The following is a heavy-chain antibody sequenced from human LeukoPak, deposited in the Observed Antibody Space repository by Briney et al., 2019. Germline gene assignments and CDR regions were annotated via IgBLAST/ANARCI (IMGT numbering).Heavy chain of an antibody. CDR3: AKDLIAARPPRSYYYGMDV. J-gene: IGHJ6*02. CDR2: INSYGSST. V-gene: IGHV3-74*01. D-gene: IGHD6-6*01. CDR1: GFNFSNYW. Sequence: GGSLRLYCAASGFNFSNYWMPWGRLVPCLGPFWFTRINSYGSSTTYADSVKGRITISRDNAKNTLYLQMNSLRAEDTAVYYCAKDLIAARPPRSYYYGMDVWGQGTTVTVSS.